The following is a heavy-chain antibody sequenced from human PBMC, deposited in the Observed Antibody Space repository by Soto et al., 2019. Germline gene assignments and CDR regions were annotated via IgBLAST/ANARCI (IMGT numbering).Heavy chain of an antibody. J-gene: IGHJ6*02. CDR1: GFTFSDYY. V-gene: IGHV3-11*01. D-gene: IGHD3-10*01. CDR2: ISSSGSTI. CDR3: ASTPYYYGSGSYYGMDV. Sequence: GGSLRLSCAASGFTFSDYYMSWIRQAPGKGLEWVSYISSSGSTIYYADSVKGRFTISRDNAKNSLYLQMNSLRAEDTAVYYCASTPYYYGSGSYYGMDVWGQGTTVTVSS.